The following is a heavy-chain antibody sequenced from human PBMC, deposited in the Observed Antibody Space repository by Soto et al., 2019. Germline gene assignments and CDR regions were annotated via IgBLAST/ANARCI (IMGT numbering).Heavy chain of an antibody. CDR1: GFKFRSYA. J-gene: IGHJ4*02. D-gene: IGHD4-17*01. CDR2: ISGSGGST. Sequence: GGSLRLSSAASGFKFRSYAMSRVRQAPGKGLEWVSAISGSGGSTYYADSVKGRFTISRDNSKNTLYLQMNSLRAEDTAVYYCATYGDYETRDFDYWGQGTLVTVSS. CDR3: ATYGDYETRDFDY. V-gene: IGHV3-23*01.